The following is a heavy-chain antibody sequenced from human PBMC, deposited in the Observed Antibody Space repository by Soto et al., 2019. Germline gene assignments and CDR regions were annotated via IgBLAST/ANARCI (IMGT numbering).Heavy chain of an antibody. V-gene: IGHV3-73*02. D-gene: IGHD3-16*01. J-gene: IGHJ4*02. Sequence: EVQLVESGGGVVQPGGSLKLSCAASGFTFSDSGLHWVRQASGKGLEWIGRIRSKANNYATAYAASVEGRFTISRDDSKNTTYLQMDSLKVEDTAVYFCARPFYGYWGQGALVTVSS. CDR3: ARPFYGY. CDR2: IRSKANNYAT. CDR1: GFTFSDSG.